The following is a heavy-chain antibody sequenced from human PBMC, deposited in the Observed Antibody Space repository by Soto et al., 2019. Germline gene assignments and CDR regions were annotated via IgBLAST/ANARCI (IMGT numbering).Heavy chain of an antibody. V-gene: IGHV4-31*03. D-gene: IGHD6-13*01. J-gene: IGHJ4*02. CDR2: TYYSGST. CDR3: ARGYRQSGYSSSWVFDY. Sequence: QVQLRESGPGLVKPSQTLSLTCTVSGGPINSGGYYWNWIRQQPGKGLEWIGYTYYSGSTYYNPFVRGRVIISADTSENHFSLKLSSVTAAATAVYFCARGYRQSGYSSSWVFDYWGQGTLVNVSS. CDR1: GGPINSGGYY.